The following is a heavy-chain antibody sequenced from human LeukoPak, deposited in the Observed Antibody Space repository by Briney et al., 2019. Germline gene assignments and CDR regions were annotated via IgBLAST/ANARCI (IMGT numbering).Heavy chain of an antibody. D-gene: IGHD5-18*01. J-gene: IGHJ4*02. CDR2: IYTSGST. CDR3: ARGQLATAMGRDYFDY. V-gene: IGHV4-4*07. CDR1: GGSISNYY. Sequence: PSETLSLTCTVSGGSISNYYWSWIRQSDGKGLEWIGRIYTSGSTNYNPSLKSRVSMAVDTSKNQFSLKLTSVTAADTAVYYCARGQLATAMGRDYFDYWGQGTVVTVSS.